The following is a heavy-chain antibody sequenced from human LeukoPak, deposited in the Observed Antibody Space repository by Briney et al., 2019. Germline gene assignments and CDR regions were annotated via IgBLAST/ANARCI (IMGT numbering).Heavy chain of an antibody. D-gene: IGHD6-13*01. Sequence: RSSETLSLTCAVYGGSFSGYYWSWIRQPPGKGLEWIGEINHSGSTNYNPSLKSRVTISVDTSKNQFSLKLSSVTAADTAAYYCARIAAAGTWGQGTLVTVSS. V-gene: IGHV4-34*01. CDR2: INHSGST. CDR3: ARIAAAGT. J-gene: IGHJ5*02. CDR1: GGSFSGYY.